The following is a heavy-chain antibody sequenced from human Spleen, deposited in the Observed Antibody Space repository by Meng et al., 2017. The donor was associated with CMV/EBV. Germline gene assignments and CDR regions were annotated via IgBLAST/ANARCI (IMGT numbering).Heavy chain of an antibody. CDR3: TRDANWGRGVYFDY. J-gene: IGHJ4*02. V-gene: IGHV3-74*01. Sequence: AAGFTFSSYWMHWVRQAPGKGLVWVSRINSDGTSTRYADSVKGRFTLSRDNVKNTLYLEMNSLRAEDTAIYYCTRDANWGRGVYFDYWGQGALVTVSS. D-gene: IGHD7-27*01. CDR2: INSDGTST. CDR1: GFTFSSYW.